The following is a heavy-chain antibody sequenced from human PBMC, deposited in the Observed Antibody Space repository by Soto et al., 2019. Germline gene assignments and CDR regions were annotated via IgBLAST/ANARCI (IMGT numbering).Heavy chain of an antibody. CDR1: GGTFSSYT. CDR2: IIPILGIA. V-gene: IGHV1-69*02. J-gene: IGHJ4*02. CDR3: ASGHNVEIATIYRY. D-gene: IGHD1-26*01. Sequence: QVQLVQSVAEVKKPGSSVKVSCKASGGTFSSYTISWVRQAPGQGLEWMGRIIPILGIANYAQKFQGRVTITADKSTSTAYMELSSLRSEDTAVYYCASGHNVEIATIYRYWGQGTLVTVSS.